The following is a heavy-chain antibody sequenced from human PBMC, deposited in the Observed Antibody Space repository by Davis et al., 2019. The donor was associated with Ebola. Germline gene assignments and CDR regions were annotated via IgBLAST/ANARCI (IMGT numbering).Heavy chain of an antibody. CDR2: ISGSGGST. CDR3: ARVKGGGSEIGDY. D-gene: IGHD5-12*01. Sequence: GGSLRLSCAASGFTFSSYAMSWVRQAPGKGLEWVSAISGSGGSTYYADSVKGRFTISRDNSKNTLYLQMNSLRAEDTGVYYCARVKGGGSEIGDYWGQGTLVTVSS. V-gene: IGHV3-23*01. CDR1: GFTFSSYA. J-gene: IGHJ4*02.